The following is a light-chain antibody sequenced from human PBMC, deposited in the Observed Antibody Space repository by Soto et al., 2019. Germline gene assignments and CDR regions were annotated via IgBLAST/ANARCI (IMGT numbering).Light chain of an antibody. J-gene: IGLJ2*01. CDR2: GTS. CDR1: TGAVTSGHY. CDR3: LLSYSGARV. V-gene: IGLV7-46*01. Sequence: QAVVTQEPSLTVSPGGTVTLTCGSSTGAVTSGHYPYWFQQKPGQAPRTLIYGTSNKHSWIPARFSGSLLGGKAALTLSGAQPEDEAEYYCLLSYSGARVFGGGTKLTVL.